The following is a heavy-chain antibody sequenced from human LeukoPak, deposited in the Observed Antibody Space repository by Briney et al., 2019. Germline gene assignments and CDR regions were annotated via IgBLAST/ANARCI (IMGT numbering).Heavy chain of an antibody. J-gene: IGHJ4*02. CDR2: ISSSSSYI. CDR3: ARAGYCSGGSCYGSDY. D-gene: IGHD2-15*01. V-gene: IGHV3-21*01. CDR1: GFTFSSYT. Sequence: GGSLRLSCAASGFTFSSYTMNWVRQAPGKGLEWVSSISSSSSYIYYADSVKGRFTISRDNSKNTLYLQMDSLRAEDTAVYYCARAGYCSGGSCYGSDYWGQGTLVSVSS.